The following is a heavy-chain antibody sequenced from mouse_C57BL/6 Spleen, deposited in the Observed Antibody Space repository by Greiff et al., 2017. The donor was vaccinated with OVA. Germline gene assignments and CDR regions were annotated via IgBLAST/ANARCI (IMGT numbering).Heavy chain of an antibody. CDR2: INPSNGGT. D-gene: IGHD1-1*01. CDR1: GYTFTSYW. V-gene: IGHV1-53*01. Sequence: QVQLQQPGTELVKPGASVKLSCKASGYTFTSYWMHWVKQRPGQGLEWIGNINPSNGGTNYNEKFKSKATLTVDKSSSTAYMQLSIRTSEDSAVCDCESITTVVADFDYWGQGTTLTVSS. CDR3: ESITTVVADFDY. J-gene: IGHJ2*01.